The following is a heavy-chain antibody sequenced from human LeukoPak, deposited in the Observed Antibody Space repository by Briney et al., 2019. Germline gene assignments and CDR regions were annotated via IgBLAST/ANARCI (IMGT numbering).Heavy chain of an antibody. V-gene: IGHV4-31*03. CDR2: IYYSGST. Sequence: SETLSLTCTVSGGSISSGGYYWSWIRQHPGKGLEWIGYIYYSGSTYYNPSLKSRVTISVDTSKNQFSLKLSSVTAADTAVYYCHGSSSSGFDYWGQGTLVTVSS. CDR1: GGSISSGGYY. D-gene: IGHD6-6*01. J-gene: IGHJ4*02. CDR3: HGSSSSGFDY.